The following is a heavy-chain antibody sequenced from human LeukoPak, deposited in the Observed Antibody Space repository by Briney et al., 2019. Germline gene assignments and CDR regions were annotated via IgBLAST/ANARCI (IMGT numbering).Heavy chain of an antibody. CDR3: ARGEYYGSGSLTSLQH. Sequence: SETLSLTCTVSGGSISSGSYYWSWIRQPAGKGLEWIGRIYTSGSTNYNPSLKSRVTISVDTSKNQFSLKLSSVTAADTAVYYCARGEYYGSGSLTSLQHWGQGTLVTVSS. J-gene: IGHJ1*01. D-gene: IGHD3-10*01. CDR1: GGSISSGSYY. V-gene: IGHV4-61*02. CDR2: IYTSGST.